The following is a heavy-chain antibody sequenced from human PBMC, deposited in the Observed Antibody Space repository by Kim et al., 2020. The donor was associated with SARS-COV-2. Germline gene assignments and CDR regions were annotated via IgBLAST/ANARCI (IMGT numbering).Heavy chain of an antibody. CDR2: SYTSRST. J-gene: IGHJ4*02. Sequence: SETLSLTCTVSGGSISSGSNYWSWLRQPAGKGLEWIGRSYTSRSTNYNPSLKSRVTVSVDTSKNQFSRKLSSVTAADTAIYYCARGSGRTSFDYWGQGTLVTVSS. V-gene: IGHV4-61*02. CDR3: ARGSGRTSFDY. D-gene: IGHD3-3*01. CDR1: GGSISSGSNY.